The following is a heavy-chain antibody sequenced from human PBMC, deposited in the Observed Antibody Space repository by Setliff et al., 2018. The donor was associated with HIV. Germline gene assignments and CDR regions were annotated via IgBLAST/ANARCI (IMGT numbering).Heavy chain of an antibody. V-gene: IGHV4-39*07. D-gene: IGHD3-10*01. Sequence: SETLSLTCIVSGGSIVNNNYYWGWIRQPPGKGLEWIGSVYYSGSTYYNPSLKSRVTISVDTSKNQFSLKLSSVTAADTAVYYCARAPYVSGSFGWFDPWGQGTLVTVS. CDR3: ARAPYVSGSFGWFDP. CDR2: VYYSGST. J-gene: IGHJ5*02. CDR1: GGSIVNNNYY.